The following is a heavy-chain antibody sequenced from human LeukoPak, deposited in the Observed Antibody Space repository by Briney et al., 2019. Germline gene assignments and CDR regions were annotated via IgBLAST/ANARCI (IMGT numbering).Heavy chain of an antibody. CDR1: GYTFTGYF. CDR2: INPNSGGT. V-gene: IGHV1-2*02. Sequence: ASVKVSCKTSGYTFTGYFLHWVRQAPGQGLEWMGWINPNSGGTNYAQKFQNRVTMTRDTSISTAYMELSRLRSDDTAVYYCARDNFFGFSYSCHFDYWGLGTLVTVSS. J-gene: IGHJ4*02. CDR3: ARDNFFGFSYSCHFDY. D-gene: IGHD2-2*01.